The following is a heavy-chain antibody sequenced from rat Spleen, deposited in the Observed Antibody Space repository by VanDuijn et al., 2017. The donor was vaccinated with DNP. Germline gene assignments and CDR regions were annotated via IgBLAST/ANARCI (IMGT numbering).Heavy chain of an antibody. V-gene: IGHV2-15*01. Sequence: QVQLKESGPGLVQPSQTLSLTCTVSGFSLTSYSVNWVRQPPGKGLEWIGAMWSGGSTGYNSALKSRLSISRDTSKSQVLLKMNGLQPEDTAMYFCARSAYGYNLNWFAYWGQGTLVTVSS. J-gene: IGHJ3*01. CDR1: GFSLTSYS. CDR2: MWSGGST. CDR3: ARSAYGYNLNWFAY. D-gene: IGHD1-9*01.